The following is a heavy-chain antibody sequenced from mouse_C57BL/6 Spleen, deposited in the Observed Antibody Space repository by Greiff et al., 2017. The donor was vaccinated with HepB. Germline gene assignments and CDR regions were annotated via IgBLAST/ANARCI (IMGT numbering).Heavy chain of an antibody. Sequence: VQLQQSGPGLVQPSQSLSITCTVSGFSLTSYGVHWVRQSPGKGLEWLGVIWRGGSTDYNAAVMSRLSITKDNSKSQFFFKMNSLQADDTAIYYCAKEDYDYGGGFAYWGQGTLVTVSA. CDR3: AKEDYDYGGGFAY. CDR1: GFSLTSYG. CDR2: IWRGGST. D-gene: IGHD2-4*01. V-gene: IGHV2-5*01. J-gene: IGHJ3*01.